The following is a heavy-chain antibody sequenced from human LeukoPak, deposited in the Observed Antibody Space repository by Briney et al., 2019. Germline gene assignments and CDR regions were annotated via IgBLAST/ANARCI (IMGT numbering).Heavy chain of an antibody. V-gene: IGHV1-46*01. D-gene: IGHD6-19*01. J-gene: IGHJ4*02. CDR2: IYPSGGST. Sequence: GASVNVSCTASGYTFTSYYIHWVRQAPGQGLEWMGIIYPSGGSTSYAQKFQGRVTMTRDTSTSTVYMELSSLRSEDTAVYYCARRSITVADPFDYWGQGTLVTVSS. CDR3: ARRSITVADPFDY. CDR1: GYTFTSYY.